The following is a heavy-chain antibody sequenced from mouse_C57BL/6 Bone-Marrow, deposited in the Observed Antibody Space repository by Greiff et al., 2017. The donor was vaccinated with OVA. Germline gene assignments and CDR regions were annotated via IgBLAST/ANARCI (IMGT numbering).Heavy chain of an antibody. D-gene: IGHD1-1*01. CDR1: GFTFSNYW. V-gene: IGHV6-3*01. CDR2: IRLKSDNYAT. Sequence: EVKLMESGGGLVQPGGSMKLSCVASGFTFSNYWMNWVRQSPEKGLEWVAQIRLKSDNYATHYAESVKGRFTISRDDSKSSVYLQMNNLRAEDTGIYYCTGPPYALIAMDYWGQGTSVTVSS. J-gene: IGHJ4*01. CDR3: TGPPYALIAMDY.